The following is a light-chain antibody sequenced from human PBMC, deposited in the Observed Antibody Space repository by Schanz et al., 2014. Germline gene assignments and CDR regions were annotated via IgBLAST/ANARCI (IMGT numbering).Light chain of an antibody. Sequence: EIVLTQSPGTLFLSPGERATLSCRASQSVTSTYLAWYQQKPGQAPRLLIYGASTRATGIPDRFSGSGSGTDFTLTISRLEPDDFAVYYCQHYSMSPLFGQGTKVEIK. J-gene: IGKJ1*01. CDR3: QHYSMSPL. V-gene: IGKV3-20*01. CDR1: QSVTSTY. CDR2: GAS.